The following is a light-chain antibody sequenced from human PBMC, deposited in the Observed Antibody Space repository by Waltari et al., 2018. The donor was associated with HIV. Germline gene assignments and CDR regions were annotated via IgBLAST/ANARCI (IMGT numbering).Light chain of an antibody. J-gene: IGLJ3*02. Sequence: QSVLTQPPSVSAAPGQTVAISCSGSSSDIGNNYVSWYQHLPGTAPKLLIYDNNKRPSGIPDRFSGSKSGTSATLGITGLQTGDEANYYCGTWDTSLSAGVFGGGTKLTVL. CDR1: SSDIGNNY. CDR2: DNN. CDR3: GTWDTSLSAGV. V-gene: IGLV1-51*01.